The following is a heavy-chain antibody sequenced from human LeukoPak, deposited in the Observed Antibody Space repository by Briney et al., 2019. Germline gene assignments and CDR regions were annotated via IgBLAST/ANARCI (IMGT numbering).Heavy chain of an antibody. CDR1: GFPFSSHW. J-gene: IGHJ4*02. CDR2: INSDGSST. CDR3: ARGPPYGSGSYYPGDY. Sequence: QPGGSLRLSCAASGFPFSSHWMHWVRQAPGKGLVWVSRINSDGSSTSYADSVKGRFTISRDNAKNTLYLQMNSLRAEDTAVYYCARGPPYGSGSYYPGDYWGQGTLVTVSS. D-gene: IGHD3-10*01. V-gene: IGHV3-74*01.